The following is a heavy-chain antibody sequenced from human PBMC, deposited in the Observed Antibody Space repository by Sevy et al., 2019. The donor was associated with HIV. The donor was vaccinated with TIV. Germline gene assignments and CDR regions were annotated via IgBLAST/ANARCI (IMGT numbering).Heavy chain of an antibody. V-gene: IGHV3-23*01. D-gene: IGHD6-19*01. Sequence: GGSLRLSCEASGFTFRSYAMSWDRQAPGKGLEWVSGIIGSGDNTYYADSVKGRFTVSRDNSKNTLYVQMNSLRAEDTAVYYCAKGVSWLVLGGYFDYWGQGTPVTVSS. CDR1: GFTFRSYA. CDR2: IIGSGDNT. CDR3: AKGVSWLVLGGYFDY. J-gene: IGHJ4*02.